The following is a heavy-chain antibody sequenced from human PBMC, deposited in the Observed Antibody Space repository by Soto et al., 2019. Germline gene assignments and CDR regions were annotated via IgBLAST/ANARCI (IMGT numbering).Heavy chain of an antibody. J-gene: IGHJ3*02. CDR3: AKGAGVTMIVVVITDAFDI. Sequence: EVQLLESGGGLVQPGGSLRLSCAASGFTFSSYAMSWVRQAPGKGLEWVSAISGSGGSTYYADSVKGRFTISRDNAKNTLYLQMNSLIAEDTAVYYCAKGAGVTMIVVVITDAFDIWGQGTMVTVSS. CDR1: GFTFSSYA. D-gene: IGHD3-22*01. V-gene: IGHV3-23*01. CDR2: ISGSGGST.